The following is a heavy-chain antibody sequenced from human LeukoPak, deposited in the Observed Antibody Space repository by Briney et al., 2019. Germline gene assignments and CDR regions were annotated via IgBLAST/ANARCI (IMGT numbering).Heavy chain of an antibody. CDR3: ARENDNWFDP. D-gene: IGHD1-1*01. CDR2: IYYSGTT. Sequence: SETLSLTCTVSGGSISSGDYYWSWIRQPPGKGLEWIGYIYYSGTTYYNPSLKSRVTISVDTSKNQFSLNVNPVTAADTAVYYCARENDNWFDPWGQGTLVTVSS. J-gene: IGHJ5*02. V-gene: IGHV4-30-4*01. CDR1: GGSISSGDYY.